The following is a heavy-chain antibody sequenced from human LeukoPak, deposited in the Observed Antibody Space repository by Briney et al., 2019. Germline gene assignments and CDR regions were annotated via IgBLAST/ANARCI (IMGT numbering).Heavy chain of an antibody. CDR3: VKEGTTIFVPGMDV. V-gene: IGHV3-23*01. CDR1: GFTFSSYA. Sequence: GGSLRLSCAASGFTFSSYAMSWVRQAPGKGLEWVSAISGSGGSTYYADSVKGRFTISRDNSKNALYLQMNSLRAEDTAVYYCVKEGTTIFVPGMDVWGQGTTVTVSS. CDR2: ISGSGGST. D-gene: IGHD3-3*01. J-gene: IGHJ6*02.